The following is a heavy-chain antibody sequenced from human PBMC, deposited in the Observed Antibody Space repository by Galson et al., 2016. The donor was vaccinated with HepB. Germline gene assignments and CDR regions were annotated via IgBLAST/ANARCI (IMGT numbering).Heavy chain of an antibody. J-gene: IGHJ4*02. CDR2: IWSDGNTK. CDR3: ARAHTIMLNYFDY. V-gene: IGHV3-33*01. Sequence: SLRLSCAASGLTFSRDGMHWVRQPPGKGLEWVAVIWSDGNTKFYADSVKGRFTISRDNSKNTLFLKMNSLRAEDTAVYYCARAHTIMLNYFDYWGQGTLVTVSS. CDR1: GLTFSRDG. D-gene: IGHD3-16*01.